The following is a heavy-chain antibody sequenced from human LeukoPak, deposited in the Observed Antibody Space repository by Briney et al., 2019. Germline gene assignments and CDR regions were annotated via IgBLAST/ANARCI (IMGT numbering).Heavy chain of an antibody. D-gene: IGHD3-22*01. CDR3: ARDHSDYDSDY. J-gene: IGHJ4*02. CDR2: IYSGGST. V-gene: IGHV3-53*01. CDR1: GFTVSSNY. Sequence: GGSLRLSCAASGFTVSSNYMSWVRQAPGKGLEWVSVIYSGGSTYYADSVKGRFTISRDNSKNTLYLQMNSPRAEDTAVYYCARDHSDYDSDYWGQGTLVTVSS.